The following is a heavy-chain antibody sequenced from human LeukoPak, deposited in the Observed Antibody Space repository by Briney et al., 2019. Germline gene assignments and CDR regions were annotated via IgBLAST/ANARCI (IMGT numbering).Heavy chain of an antibody. V-gene: IGHV4-39*07. J-gene: IGHJ6*03. CDR1: GITLSNYG. CDR3: ARGLYSGYDAIRREDYYYYYMDV. Sequence: PGGSLRLSCAVSGITLSNYGMSWVRQAPGKGLEWIGSIYYSGSTYYNPSLKSRVTISVDTSKNQFSLKLSSVTAADTAVYYCARGLYSGYDAIRREDYYYYYMDVWGKGTTVTVSS. D-gene: IGHD5-12*01. CDR2: IYYSGST.